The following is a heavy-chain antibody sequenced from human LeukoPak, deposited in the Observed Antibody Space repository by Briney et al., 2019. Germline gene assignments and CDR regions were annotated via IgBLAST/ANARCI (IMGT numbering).Heavy chain of an antibody. CDR1: GFTFSTYI. V-gene: IGHV3-21*01. J-gene: IGHJ6*03. Sequence: GGSLRLSCAASGFTFSTYIMNWVRQAPGKGLEWVSSISSSSSYIYYADSVKGRFTISRDNAKNSLYLQMNSLRTEDTAVYYCASASGTHYYYYYMDVWGKGTTVTVSS. CDR3: ASASGTHYYYYYMDV. CDR2: ISSSSSYI. D-gene: IGHD3/OR15-3a*01.